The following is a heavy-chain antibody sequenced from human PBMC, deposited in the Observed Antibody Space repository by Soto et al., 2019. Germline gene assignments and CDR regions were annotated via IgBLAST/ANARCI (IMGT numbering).Heavy chain of an antibody. CDR2: ISGSDNST. CDR3: APMGV. V-gene: IGHV3-23*01. J-gene: IGHJ6*02. CDR1: GFTFSSFA. Sequence: PGGSLRLSCAASGFTFSSFAMSWVRQAPGKGLEWVSAISGSDNSTYYADSVKGRFTISRDNSKNTPYLQMSSLRADDTAVYYCAPMGVWGQGTTVTVSS.